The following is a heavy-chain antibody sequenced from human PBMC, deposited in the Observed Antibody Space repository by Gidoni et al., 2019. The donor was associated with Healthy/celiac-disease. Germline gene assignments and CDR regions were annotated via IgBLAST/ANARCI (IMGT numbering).Heavy chain of an antibody. Sequence: EVQLLESGGGLVQPGGSLRLSRSASGFTFSSSAMSWVRQAPGKGLEWVSAISGSGGSTYYADSVKGRFTISRDNSKNTLYLQMNSLRAEDTAVYYCAKLALGGLRFLGWVKDYFDYWGQGTLVTVSS. CDR1: GFTFSSSA. V-gene: IGHV3-23*01. CDR3: AKLALGGLRFLGWVKDYFDY. D-gene: IGHD3-3*01. J-gene: IGHJ4*02. CDR2: ISGSGGST.